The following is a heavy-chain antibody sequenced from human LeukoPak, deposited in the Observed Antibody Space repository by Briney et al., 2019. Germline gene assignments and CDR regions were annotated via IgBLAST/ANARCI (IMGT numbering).Heavy chain of an antibody. CDR2: IKQDGSEK. D-gene: IGHD5-24*01. CDR1: GITLSTYW. V-gene: IGHV3-7*05. CDR3: ARERFGRDGYNTYDY. J-gene: IGHJ4*02. Sequence: GGSLRLSCAGSGITLSTYWMSWVRQAPGKGLEWVAYIKQDGSEKYYVDSVKGRFTISRDNAKNSLHLEMNSLRAEDTAIYYCARERFGRDGYNTYDYWGQGTLVTVSS.